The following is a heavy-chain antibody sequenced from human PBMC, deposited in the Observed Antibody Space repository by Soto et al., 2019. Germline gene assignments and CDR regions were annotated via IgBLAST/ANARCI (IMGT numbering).Heavy chain of an antibody. V-gene: IGHV4-59*08. D-gene: IGHD5-12*01. Sequence: QVQLQESGPGLVKPSETLSLTCTVSGGSISSYYWSWIRQPPGKGLEWIGYISYSGGTNYNPSLTSRVTISVDTSKNQFSLKLSSVTAADTAVYYCARQWGYNFDYWGQGTLVTVSS. CDR3: ARQWGYNFDY. J-gene: IGHJ4*02. CDR1: GGSISSYY. CDR2: ISYSGGT.